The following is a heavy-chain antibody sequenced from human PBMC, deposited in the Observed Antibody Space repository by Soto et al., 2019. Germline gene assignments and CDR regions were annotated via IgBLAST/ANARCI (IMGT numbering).Heavy chain of an antibody. Sequence: PSETLSLTCTVSCGSISSGDYYWSWIRQPPGKGLEWIGYIYYSGSTYYNPSLKSRVTISVDTSKNQFSLKLSSVTAADTAVYYCARVYYDSSGYYLDYWGQGTLVTVSS. CDR1: CGSISSGDYY. CDR2: IYYSGST. J-gene: IGHJ4*02. CDR3: ARVYYDSSGYYLDY. V-gene: IGHV4-30-4*01. D-gene: IGHD3-22*01.